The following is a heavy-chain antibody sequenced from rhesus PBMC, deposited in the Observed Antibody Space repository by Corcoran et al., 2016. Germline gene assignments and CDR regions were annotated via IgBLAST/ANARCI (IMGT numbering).Heavy chain of an antibody. CDR1: GGSISSGYG. J-gene: IGHJ6*01. CDR2: IFGSIGNT. Sequence: QVQLQESGPGLVKPSETLSLTCAVSGGSISSGYGWSWIRQPPGKGLEWIGNIFGSIGNTNYNPTLKSRITISTDTAKNQFSLKLSSVTAADTAVYYCARVGVLGRGGLDSWGQGVVVTVSS. V-gene: IGHV4-127*01. D-gene: IGHD7-45*01. CDR3: ARVGVLGRGGLDS.